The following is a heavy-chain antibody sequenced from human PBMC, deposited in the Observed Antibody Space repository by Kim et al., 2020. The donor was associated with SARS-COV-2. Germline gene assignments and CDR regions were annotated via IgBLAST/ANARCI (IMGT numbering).Heavy chain of an antibody. J-gene: IGHJ6*02. CDR1: GGTFSSYA. V-gene: IGHV1-69*04. CDR2: IIPILGIA. Sequence: SVKVSCKASGGTFSSYAISWVRQAPGQGLEWMGRIIPILGIANYAQKFQGRVTITADKSTSTAYMELSSLRSEDTAVYYCARGGYCGGDCYSLRYYYYGMDVWGQGTTVTVSS. D-gene: IGHD2-21*02. CDR3: ARGGYCGGDCYSLRYYYYGMDV.